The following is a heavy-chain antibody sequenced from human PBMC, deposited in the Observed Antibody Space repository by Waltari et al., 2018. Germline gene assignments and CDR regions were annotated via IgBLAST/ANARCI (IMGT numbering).Heavy chain of an antibody. V-gene: IGHV1-8*03. Sequence: QVQLVQSGAEVKKPGASVKVSCKASGYTFTSYDINWVRQAPGQGLEWMGWTNRNRGNKGNGKKFKGRVTITRNTSISTAYMEQSSRRSEDTAVYYCARGPGYSSGWYANYWGQGTLVTVSS. CDR1: GYTFTSYD. CDR3: ARGPGYSSGWYANY. J-gene: IGHJ4*02. D-gene: IGHD6-19*01. CDR2: TNRNRGNK.